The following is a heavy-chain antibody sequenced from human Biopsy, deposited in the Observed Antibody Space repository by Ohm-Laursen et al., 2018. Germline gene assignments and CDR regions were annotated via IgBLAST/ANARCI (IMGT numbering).Heavy chain of an antibody. D-gene: IGHD6-6*01. CDR3: ARGYSRRVSIFEASIYWFDT. Sequence: ASVKVSCKASGYSFSTYDVNWARQARGQGLEWMGWMIPSSGKTGYAQRFQGRVTLTMNTSISTAYMELSGLRSEDTAVYFCARGYSRRVSIFEASIYWFDTWGQGTLVTVSS. V-gene: IGHV1-8*01. CDR1: GYSFSTYD. J-gene: IGHJ5*02. CDR2: MIPSSGKT.